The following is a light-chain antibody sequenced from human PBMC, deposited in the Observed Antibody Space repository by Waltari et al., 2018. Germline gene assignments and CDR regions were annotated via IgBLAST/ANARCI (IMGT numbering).Light chain of an antibody. J-gene: IGLJ2*01. V-gene: IGLV2-18*02. CDR1: SMDVGCCNR. CDR2: EVN. Sequence: QSALTQPPSVSGSPGQSVTISSPGTSMDVGCCNRFSWYQQPPGSAPKLMIFEVNNRPSGVPYRFSGSIFGNTASLTISGLQSEDEADYYCSSYTTSDTLIFGGGTKLTVL. CDR3: SSYTTSDTLI.